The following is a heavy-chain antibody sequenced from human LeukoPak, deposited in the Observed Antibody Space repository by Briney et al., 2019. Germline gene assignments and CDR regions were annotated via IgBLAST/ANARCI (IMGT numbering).Heavy chain of an antibody. J-gene: IGHJ4*02. CDR3: ARAHNWKYGTFDY. Sequence: PGGSLRLSCAASRFTFSSYSMNWVRQAPGKGLEWVSSISSSSSYIYYADSVKGRFTISRDNAKNSLYLRMNSLRAEDTAVYYCARAHNWKYGTFDYWGQGTLVTVSS. CDR2: ISSSSSYI. V-gene: IGHV3-21*01. CDR1: RFTFSSYS. D-gene: IGHD1-20*01.